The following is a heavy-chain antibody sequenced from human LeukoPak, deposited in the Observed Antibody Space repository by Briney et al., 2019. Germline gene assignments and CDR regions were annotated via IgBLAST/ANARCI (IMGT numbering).Heavy chain of an antibody. D-gene: IGHD3-10*01. CDR3: LRGGSRDY. CDR2: ICPSGTIK. V-gene: IGHV3-21*04. Sequence: KRGGCLRLSCAASGFTSSSSTMNWGRQAPGKGLEWVASICPSGTIKHQAASLEGRFTISRDNTRNSLFLEMNSLRVEDTAVYYCLRGGSRDYWDRGTLGTVTS. CDR1: GFTSSSST. J-gene: IGHJ4*02.